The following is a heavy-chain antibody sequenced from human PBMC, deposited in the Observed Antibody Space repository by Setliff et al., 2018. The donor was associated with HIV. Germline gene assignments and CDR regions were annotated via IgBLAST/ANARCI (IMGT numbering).Heavy chain of an antibody. D-gene: IGHD1-1*01. CDR1: GVSTISSSSSYY. CDR2: ISYSGST. J-gene: IGHJ4*02. Sequence: PSETLSLTCIVSGVSTISSSSSYYWTWIRQQPGKGLEWIGYISYSGSTYYNPSLKSRLTMSIDTSKSHFSLNLNSVTAADTAVYYCARGTTSITFDYWSQGTLVTVSS. V-gene: IGHV4-31*03. CDR3: ARGTTSITFDY.